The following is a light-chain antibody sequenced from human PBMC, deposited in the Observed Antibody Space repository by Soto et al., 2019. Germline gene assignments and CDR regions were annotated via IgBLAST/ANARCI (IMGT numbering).Light chain of an antibody. Sequence: DAVLTQSPLSLPVTLGQPAAISCRSSQSLVYSNGNAYLIWFQQRPGQSPRRLIYQVSTRDAGVPDRFSVSGSGTYFTLTISRVEAEDVGLYSCMQGTHWPWTFGQGTKVEIK. CDR1: QSLVYSNGNAY. J-gene: IGKJ1*01. V-gene: IGKV2-30*01. CDR3: MQGTHWPWT. CDR2: QVS.